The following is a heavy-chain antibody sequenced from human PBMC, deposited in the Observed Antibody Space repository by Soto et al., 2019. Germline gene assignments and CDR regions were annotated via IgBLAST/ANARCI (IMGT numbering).Heavy chain of an antibody. CDR1: GFTFSSYA. J-gene: IGHJ6*02. CDR3: AKERELRFLEWLRSRGGVDV. V-gene: IGHV3-23*01. CDR2: ISGSGGST. D-gene: IGHD3-3*01. Sequence: PGGSLRLSCAASGFTFSSYAMSWVRQAPGKGLEWVSAISGSGGSTYYADSVKGRFTISRDNSKNTLYLQMNSLRAEDTAVYYCAKERELRFLEWLRSRGGVDVWGQGTTVTVSS.